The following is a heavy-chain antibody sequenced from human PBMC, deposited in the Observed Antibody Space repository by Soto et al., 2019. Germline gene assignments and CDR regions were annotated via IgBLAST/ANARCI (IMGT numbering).Heavy chain of an antibody. CDR1: GYSFTSYW. CDR3: ARHPGSRAARQYSYYGMEV. J-gene: IGHJ6*02. Sequence: PGESLKISCKGSGYSFTSYWIGWVRQMPGKGLEWMGIIYPGDSDTRYSPSFQGQVTISADKSISTAYLQWSSLKASDTAMYYCARHPGSRAARQYSYYGMEVWGQGPTVTDSS. CDR2: IYPGDSDT. D-gene: IGHD6-6*01. V-gene: IGHV5-51*01.